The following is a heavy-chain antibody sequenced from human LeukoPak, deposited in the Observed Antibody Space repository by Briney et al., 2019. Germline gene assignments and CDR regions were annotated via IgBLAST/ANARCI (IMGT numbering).Heavy chain of an antibody. D-gene: IGHD2-8*01. CDR3: AKEMGVVLMVYALDY. J-gene: IGHJ4*02. Sequence: GGSLRLSCGASGFTFSSYGMHWVRQAPGKGLEWVAFTRYDGSHEYYADSVKGRFTISRDNSKNTLYLQMNRLRAEDTAVYYCAKEMGVVLMVYALDYWGQGNLVTVSS. CDR2: TRYDGSHE. V-gene: IGHV3-30*02. CDR1: GFTFSSYG.